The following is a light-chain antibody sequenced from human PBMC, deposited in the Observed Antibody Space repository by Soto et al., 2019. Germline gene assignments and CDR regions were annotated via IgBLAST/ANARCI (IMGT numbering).Light chain of an antibody. V-gene: IGLV2-11*01. CDR1: SSDVGGYNY. J-gene: IGLJ1*01. Sequence: QSVLAQPRSVSGSPGQSVTISCTGTSSDVGGYNYVSWYQQHPGKAPKLMIYDVSKRPSGVPDRFSGSTSVNSASLTISGLQADDEADYYCCLYIGATTYVFGTGTKVTVL. CDR3: CLYIGATTYV. CDR2: DVS.